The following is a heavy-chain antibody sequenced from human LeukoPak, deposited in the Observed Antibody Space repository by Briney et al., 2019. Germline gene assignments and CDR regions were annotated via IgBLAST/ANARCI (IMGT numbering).Heavy chain of an antibody. CDR3: ARRIGGYNVVDY. Sequence: SETLSLTCTVSGGSISTSYYYWGWIRQPPGKGLEWIGSIYYSGSTYYNPSFKSRVTISVDTSKNQFSLKLSSVTAADTAVYYCARRIGGYNVVDYWGQGTLVTVSS. D-gene: IGHD5-24*01. J-gene: IGHJ4*02. CDR1: GGSISTSYYY. V-gene: IGHV4-39*01. CDR2: IYYSGST.